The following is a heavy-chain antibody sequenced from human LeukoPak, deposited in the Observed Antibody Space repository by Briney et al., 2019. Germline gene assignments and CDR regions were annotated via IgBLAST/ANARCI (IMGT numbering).Heavy chain of an antibody. J-gene: IGHJ6*02. V-gene: IGHV4-34*01. Sequence: SETLSLTCAVYGGSFSGYYWSWIRQPPGKGLEWIGEINHSGSTNYNPSLKSRDTISVDTSKNQFSLKLSSVTAADAAVYYCARLLWFGENRVDYYGMDVWGQGTTVTVSS. D-gene: IGHD3-10*01. CDR2: INHSGST. CDR3: ARLLWFGENRVDYYGMDV. CDR1: GGSFSGYY.